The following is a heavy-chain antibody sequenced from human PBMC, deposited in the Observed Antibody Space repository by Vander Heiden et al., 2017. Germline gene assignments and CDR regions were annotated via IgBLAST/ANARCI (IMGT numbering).Heavy chain of an antibody. CDR1: GGSISSHF. D-gene: IGHD6-19*01. CDR2: IYISGST. Sequence: QVHLQESGPGLVKPSETLSLSCTASGGSISSHFWTWIRQPAGKGLEWIGRIYISGSTNYNPSLKSRVTMSVDTSKNQFSLNVSSVTAADTAIYYCARETSTGWSRGIDYWGQGTLVTVSS. CDR3: ARETSTGWSRGIDY. V-gene: IGHV4-4*07. J-gene: IGHJ4*02.